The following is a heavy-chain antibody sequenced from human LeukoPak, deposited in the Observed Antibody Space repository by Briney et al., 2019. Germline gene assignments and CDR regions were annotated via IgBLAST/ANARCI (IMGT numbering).Heavy chain of an antibody. Sequence: PGGSLRLSCAASGFTFSGSAIPWVRQASGKGLEWVGRIRSKANSYATAYAASVEGRFTISRDDSKNTAYLQINSLKTEDTAVYYCTSSPSIAATGTKWGFEYWGQGTLVTVSS. CDR2: IRSKANSYAT. J-gene: IGHJ4*02. D-gene: IGHD6-13*01. V-gene: IGHV3-73*01. CDR1: GFTFSGSA. CDR3: TSSPSIAATGTKWGFEY.